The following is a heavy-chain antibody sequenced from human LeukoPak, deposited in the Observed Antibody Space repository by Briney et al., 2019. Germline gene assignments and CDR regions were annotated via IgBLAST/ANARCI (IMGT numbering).Heavy chain of an antibody. CDR2: ISSSGSTI. CDR3: ARQIGYCSSTSCYIRS. J-gene: IGHJ5*02. V-gene: IGHV3-11*01. D-gene: IGHD2-2*02. CDR1: GFTFSDYY. Sequence: GGSLRLSCAASGFTFSDYYMSWIRQAPGKGLEGVSYISSSGSTIYYADTVKGRFTISRDNAKNSLYPQMNSLRAEDTAVYYCARQIGYCSSTSCYIRSWGQGTLVTVSS.